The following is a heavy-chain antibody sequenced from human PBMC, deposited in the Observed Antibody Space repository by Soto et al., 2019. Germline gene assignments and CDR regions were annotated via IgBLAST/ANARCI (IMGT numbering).Heavy chain of an antibody. Sequence: GGSLRLSCAASGFTFSSYSMNWVRQAPGKGLEWVSYISSSSSTIYYADSVKGRFTISRDNAKNSLYLQMNSLRDEDTAVYYFAKAISGYNAPLDHWGQGARVTVSS. V-gene: IGHV3-48*02. J-gene: IGHJ4*02. CDR3: AKAISGYNAPLDH. CDR1: GFTFSSYS. CDR2: ISSSSSTI. D-gene: IGHD1-20*01.